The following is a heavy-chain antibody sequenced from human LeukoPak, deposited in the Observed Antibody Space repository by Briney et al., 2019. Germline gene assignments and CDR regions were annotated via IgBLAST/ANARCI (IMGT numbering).Heavy chain of an antibody. J-gene: IGHJ5*02. V-gene: IGHV4-34*01. Sequence: SETLSLTCAVYGGSFSAYKWNWLRQTPGKGLEWIGEIDHSGRSTYNPSLKSRVTISVDTPKNQFALRLTSVTAADTAVYYCAREIAAAVNSANWFDPWGQGTLVTVSS. D-gene: IGHD6-13*01. CDR3: AREIAAAVNSANWFDP. CDR1: GGSFSAYK. CDR2: IDHSGRS.